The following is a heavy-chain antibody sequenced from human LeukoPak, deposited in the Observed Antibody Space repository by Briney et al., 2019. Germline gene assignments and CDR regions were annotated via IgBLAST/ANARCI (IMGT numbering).Heavy chain of an antibody. CDR3: AKENDFWSGPEG. J-gene: IGHJ4*02. CDR1: GFTVSSNY. D-gene: IGHD3-3*01. Sequence: GGSLRLSCAASGFTVSSNYMSWVRQAPGKGLEWVSVIYSGGSTYYADSVKGRFTISRDNSKNTLYLQMTSLRVEDTAVYYCAKENDFWSGPEGWGQGTLVTVSS. CDR2: IYSGGST. V-gene: IGHV3-66*01.